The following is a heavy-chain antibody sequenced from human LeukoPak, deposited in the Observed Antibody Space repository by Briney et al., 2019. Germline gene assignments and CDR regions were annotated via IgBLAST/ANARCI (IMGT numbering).Heavy chain of an antibody. CDR1: GFTFSSYA. D-gene: IGHD3-3*01. J-gene: IGHJ4*02. CDR2: ISGSSGST. Sequence: PGGSLRLSCAASGFTFSSYAMSWVRQAPGKGLEWVSGISGSSGSTYYADSVKGRFTISRDNSKNSLYLQMNSLRAEDTALYYCAKGVTIFGVVITHFDFWGQGTLVTVSS. V-gene: IGHV3-23*01. CDR3: AKGVTIFGVVITHFDF.